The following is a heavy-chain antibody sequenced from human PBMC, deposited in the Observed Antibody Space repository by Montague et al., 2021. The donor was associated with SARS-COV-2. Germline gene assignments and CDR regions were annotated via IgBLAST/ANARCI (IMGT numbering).Heavy chain of an antibody. D-gene: IGHD2-2*01. V-gene: IGHV3-48*03. CDR1: GFTFSSYE. CDR3: ARERIVVVYYYYGMDV. Sequence: SLRLSCAASGFTFSSYEMNRVRQAPGKGLEWVSYISSSGSTIYYADSVKGRFTISRDNAKNSLYLQMNSLRAEDTAVYYCARERIVVVYYYYGMDVWGQGTTVTVSS. J-gene: IGHJ6*02. CDR2: ISSSGSTI.